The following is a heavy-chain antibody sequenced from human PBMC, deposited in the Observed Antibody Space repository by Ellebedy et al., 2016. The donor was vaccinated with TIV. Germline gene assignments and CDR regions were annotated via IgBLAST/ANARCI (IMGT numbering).Heavy chain of an antibody. J-gene: IGHJ3*02. CDR1: GFTFSDYY. Sequence: GGSLRLXXAASGFTFSDYYMSRIRQAPGKGLEWVSYISSSSSYTNYADSVKGRFTISRDNAKNSLYLQMNSLRAEDTAVYYCARDDPYGTFDIWGQGTMVTVSS. D-gene: IGHD4-17*01. CDR2: ISSSSSYT. V-gene: IGHV3-11*05. CDR3: ARDDPYGTFDI.